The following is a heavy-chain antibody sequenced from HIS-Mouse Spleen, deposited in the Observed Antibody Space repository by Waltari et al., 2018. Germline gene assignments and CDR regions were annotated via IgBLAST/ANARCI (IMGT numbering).Heavy chain of an antibody. CDR2: IYYSGST. J-gene: IGHJ2*01. D-gene: IGHD6-13*01. CDR3: AREIPYSSSWYDWYFDL. CDR1: VGPIRMISYS. V-gene: IGHV4-39*07. Sequence: QLQLQESGPGLVKPSETLSLTCPFSVGPIRMISYSWALTRAPPGKWLEWVWSIYYSGSTYYNPAVKSRVTISVDTSKNQFSLKLSSVTAADTAVYYCAREIPYSSSWYDWYFDLWGRGTLVTVSS.